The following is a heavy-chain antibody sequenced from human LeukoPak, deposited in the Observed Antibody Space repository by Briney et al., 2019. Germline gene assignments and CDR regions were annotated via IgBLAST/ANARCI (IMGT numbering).Heavy chain of an antibody. J-gene: IGHJ6*02. Sequence: PGGSLRLSCEASGFTFSNYAMSWVRQAPGKGLEWVSGICGHGISIYYADSVKGRFTISRDNSKNTLYLQMNSLRAEDTAVYYCAKDWYYYGSSGYLYYYYYGMDVWGQGTTVTVSS. V-gene: IGHV3-23*01. D-gene: IGHD3-22*01. CDR1: GFTFSNYA. CDR2: ICGHGISI. CDR3: AKDWYYYGSSGYLYYYYYGMDV.